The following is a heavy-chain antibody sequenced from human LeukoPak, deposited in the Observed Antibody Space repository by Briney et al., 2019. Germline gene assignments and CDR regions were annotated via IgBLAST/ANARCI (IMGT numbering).Heavy chain of an antibody. CDR2: ITPFNGNT. V-gene: IGHV1-45*02. J-gene: IGHJ4*02. CDR1: GYTFTYRY. D-gene: IGHD3-22*01. Sequence: ASVKVSCKASGYTFTYRYLHWVRQAPGQALEWMGWITPFNGNTNYAQKFQDRVTITRDRSMNTAYMELSSLRSEDTAVYYCARQAPYYYDSSGYYYLYYFDYWGQGTLVTVSS. CDR3: ARQAPYYYDSSGYYYLYYFDY.